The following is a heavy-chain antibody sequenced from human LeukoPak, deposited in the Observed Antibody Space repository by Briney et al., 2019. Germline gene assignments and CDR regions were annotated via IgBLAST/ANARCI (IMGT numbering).Heavy chain of an antibody. Sequence: GGSLRLSCAASGFTFSSYSMNWVRQAPGKGLEWVSSISGSSSYIYYADSVKGRFTISRDNAKNSLYLQMNSLRAEDTAVYYCARGGYSYGLGAFDIWGQGTMVTVSS. D-gene: IGHD5-18*01. V-gene: IGHV3-21*04. CDR2: ISGSSSYI. J-gene: IGHJ3*02. CDR3: ARGGYSYGLGAFDI. CDR1: GFTFSSYS.